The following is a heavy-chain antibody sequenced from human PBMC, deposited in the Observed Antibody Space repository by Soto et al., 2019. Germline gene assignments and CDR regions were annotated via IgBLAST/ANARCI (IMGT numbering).Heavy chain of an antibody. CDR2: ISGYNAKT. J-gene: IGHJ3*02. CDR3: ARESDIVGLDAFDI. CDR1: GYTFTNYG. Sequence: QVQLVQSGAEVKKPEASVKVSCKASGYTFTNYGIDWVRQAPGPGLEWMGWISGYNAKTNYAQKLQGRVTMTTDTSTNTAHMELRSLRSDDTAVYYCARESDIVGLDAFDIWGQGTMVIVSS. D-gene: IGHD2-15*01. V-gene: IGHV1-18*04.